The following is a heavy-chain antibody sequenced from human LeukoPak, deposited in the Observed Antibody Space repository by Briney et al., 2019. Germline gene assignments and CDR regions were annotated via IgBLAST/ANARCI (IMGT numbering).Heavy chain of an antibody. Sequence: GASVKVSCTASGYTFTSYYLHWVRQAPGQGLEWMGWINPNSGGTNFAQKFQGRVTMTRDTSISTAYMEPSRLRSDDTAVYYCARGGSPDYWGQGTLVTVSS. D-gene: IGHD2-15*01. V-gene: IGHV1-2*02. CDR1: GYTFTSYY. J-gene: IGHJ4*02. CDR3: ARGGSPDY. CDR2: INPNSGGT.